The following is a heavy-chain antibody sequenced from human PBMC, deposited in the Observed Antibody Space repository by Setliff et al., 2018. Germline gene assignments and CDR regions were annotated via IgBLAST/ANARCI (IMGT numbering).Heavy chain of an antibody. D-gene: IGHD6-13*01. Sequence: SETLSLTCTVSGGSISSSRYYWGWIRQPPGKGLEWIGSINYSGSTYYNPSLKSRVTISVETSKNQFSLKLSSVTAADTAVYYCARAAGYSSSWYHYYYGMDVWGQGTTVTAP. CDR3: ARAAGYSSSWYHYYYGMDV. CDR2: INYSGST. J-gene: IGHJ6*02. V-gene: IGHV4-39*01. CDR1: GGSISSSRYY.